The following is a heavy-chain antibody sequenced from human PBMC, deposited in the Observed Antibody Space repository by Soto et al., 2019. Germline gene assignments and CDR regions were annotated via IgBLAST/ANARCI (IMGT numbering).Heavy chain of an antibody. CDR2: IYYSGST. CDR1: GGSISSSSYY. CDR3: ARQSCSGGSCYSWYYYYYMDV. Sequence: SETLSLTCTVSGGSISSSSYYWGWIRQPPGKGLEWIGSIYYSGSTYYNPSLKSRVTISVDTSKNQFSLKLSSVTAADTAVYYCARQSCSGGSCYSWYYYYYMDVWGKGTTVTSP. J-gene: IGHJ6*03. D-gene: IGHD2-15*01. V-gene: IGHV4-39*01.